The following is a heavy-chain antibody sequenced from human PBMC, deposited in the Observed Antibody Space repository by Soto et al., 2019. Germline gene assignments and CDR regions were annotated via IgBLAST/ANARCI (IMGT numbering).Heavy chain of an antibody. D-gene: IGHD1-26*01. J-gene: IGHJ4*02. V-gene: IGHV3-23*01. CDR1: GFTFSSYA. Sequence: EVQLLESGGGLVQPGGSLRFSCAASGFTFSSYAMSWVRQAPGKGLEWLASITFRGDYTYYADSVKGRFTLSRDNSRNRLDLQMDSLKVEDTALYYCAKLGTMGVFDNWGQGTLLTVSS. CDR3: AKLGTMGVFDN. CDR2: ITFRGDYT.